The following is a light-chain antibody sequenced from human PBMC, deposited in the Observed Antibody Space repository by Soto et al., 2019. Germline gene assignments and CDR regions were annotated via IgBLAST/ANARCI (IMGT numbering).Light chain of an antibody. CDR3: CSYTGSLTLL. J-gene: IGLJ2*01. CDR2: EVS. CDR1: SSDVGGYDY. Sequence: QSVLTQPASVSGSPGQSITISCTGSSSDVGGYDYVSWYQQHPGKAPKLMIYEVSNRPSGVSNRFSGSKSGNTASLTISGLQAEDEADYYCCSYTGSLTLLCVGGTKVTVL. V-gene: IGLV2-14*01.